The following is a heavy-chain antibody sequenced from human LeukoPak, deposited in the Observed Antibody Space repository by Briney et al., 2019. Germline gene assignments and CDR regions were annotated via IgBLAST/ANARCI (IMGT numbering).Heavy chain of an antibody. Sequence: PGGSLRLSCAASGFTFSSYEMNWVRQAPGKGLEWVSYISSSGSTIYYADSVKGRFTISRDNTKNSLYLQMNSLRSEDTAVYYCARDRSYANDYWGQGTLVTVS. CDR3: ARDRSYANDY. J-gene: IGHJ4*02. CDR1: GFTFSSYE. D-gene: IGHD1-26*01. CDR2: ISSSGSTI. V-gene: IGHV3-48*03.